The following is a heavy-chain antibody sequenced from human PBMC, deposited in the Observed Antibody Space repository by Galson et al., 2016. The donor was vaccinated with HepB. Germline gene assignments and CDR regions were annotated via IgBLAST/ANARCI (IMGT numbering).Heavy chain of an antibody. J-gene: IGHJ4*02. V-gene: IGHV3-23*01. D-gene: IGHD2-2*01. CDR3: AKTPAIVLLPDAMDVFDY. CDR1: GFTFTNYA. Sequence: SLRLSCAASGFTFTNYAMSWVRQAPGKGLEWVSSISDSGDTTYYADSVKGRFTVSRDNSKNTLYLQMNSLRAEDTAVFYCAKTPAIVLLPDAMDVFDYWGQGTLVTVSS. CDR2: ISDSGDTT.